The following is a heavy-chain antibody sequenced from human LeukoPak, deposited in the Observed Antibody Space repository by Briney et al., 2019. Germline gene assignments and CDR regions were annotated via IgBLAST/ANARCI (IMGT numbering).Heavy chain of an antibody. CDR3: AKEANVLLWFGESNAFDI. D-gene: IGHD3-10*01. Sequence: PGGSLRLSCAASGFTFSSYWMYWVRQAPGKGLVWVSAISGSGGSTYYADSVKGRLTISRDNSKNTLYLQMNSLRAEDTAVYYCAKEANVLLWFGESNAFDIWGQGTMVTVSS. CDR1: GFTFSSYW. J-gene: IGHJ3*02. CDR2: ISGSGGST. V-gene: IGHV3-23*01.